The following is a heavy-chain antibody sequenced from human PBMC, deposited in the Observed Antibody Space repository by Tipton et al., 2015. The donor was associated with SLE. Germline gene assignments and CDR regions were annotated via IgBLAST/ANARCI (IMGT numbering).Heavy chain of an antibody. CDR3: ARMGLCTTTTCNEGAFDV. J-gene: IGHJ3*01. V-gene: IGHV4-59*07. D-gene: IGHD2-2*01. CDR2: MYYSGST. CDR1: GGSISSFY. Sequence: TLSLTCTVSGGSISSFYWSWIRQPPGKVLEWIGYMYYSGSTNYNPSLKSRVTIFVDTSKNQISLKLSSVTAADTAIYYCARMGLCTTTTCNEGAFDVWGQGSMVTVSA.